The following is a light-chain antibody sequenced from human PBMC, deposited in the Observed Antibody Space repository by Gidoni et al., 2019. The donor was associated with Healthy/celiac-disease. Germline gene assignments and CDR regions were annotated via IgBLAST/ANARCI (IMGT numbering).Light chain of an antibody. V-gene: IGKV1-39*01. CDR3: QQGYRTPPT. J-gene: IGKJ5*01. Sequence: DIQMTQSPSSLSASVGDRVTITCRASQSISSYLNWYQQKPGKAPKLLIYAASSLQSGVPARFSGSGSGTDFTLTISRLEPEDFATYYCQQGYRTPPTFGQGTRVEIK. CDR1: QSISSY. CDR2: AAS.